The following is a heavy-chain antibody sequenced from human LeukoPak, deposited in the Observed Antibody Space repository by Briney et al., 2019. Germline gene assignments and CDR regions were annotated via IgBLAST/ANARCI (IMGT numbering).Heavy chain of an antibody. Sequence: GASVKVSCQASGYTFTSYGISWVRQAPGQGLEWMGGIIPIFGTANYAQKFQGRVTITADESTSTAYMELSSLRSEDTAVYYCALRDGYNFSPPYWYFDLWGRGTLVTVSS. V-gene: IGHV1-69*13. J-gene: IGHJ2*01. CDR3: ALRDGYNFSPPYWYFDL. CDR1: GYTFTSYG. CDR2: IIPIFGTA. D-gene: IGHD5-24*01.